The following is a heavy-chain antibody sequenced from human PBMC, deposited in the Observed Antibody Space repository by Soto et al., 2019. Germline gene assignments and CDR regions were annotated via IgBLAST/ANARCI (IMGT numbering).Heavy chain of an antibody. J-gene: IGHJ4*02. Sequence: GGSLRLSCSASGFTFSSYAMHWVRQAPGKGLEYVSAISSNGGSTYYADSVKGRFTISRDNSKNTLYLQMSSLRAEDTAVYYCVKGIAAAGTRYFDYWGQGTLVTVSS. CDR1: GFTFSSYA. CDR2: ISSNGGST. V-gene: IGHV3-64D*08. CDR3: VKGIAAAGTRYFDY. D-gene: IGHD6-13*01.